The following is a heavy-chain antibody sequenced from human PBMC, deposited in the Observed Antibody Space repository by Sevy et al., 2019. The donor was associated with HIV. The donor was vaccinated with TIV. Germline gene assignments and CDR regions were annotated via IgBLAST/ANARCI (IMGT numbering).Heavy chain of an antibody. D-gene: IGHD2-15*01. CDR2: ISYDGSNK. CDR3: AREGGYCSGGSCYSYAFDI. J-gene: IGHJ3*02. V-gene: IGHV3-30-3*01. Sequence: GGSLRLSCAASGFAFSSYAMHWVHQAPGKGLEWVAVISYDGSNKYYADSVKGRFTISRDNSKSTLYLQMNSLRAEDTAVYYCAREGGYCSGGSCYSYAFDIWGQGTMVTVSS. CDR1: GFAFSSYA.